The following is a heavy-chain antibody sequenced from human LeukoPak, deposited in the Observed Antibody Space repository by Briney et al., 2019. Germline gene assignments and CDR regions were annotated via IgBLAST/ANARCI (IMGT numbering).Heavy chain of an antibody. Sequence: GGSLRLPCEASGFTFSDSYMSWLRQPPGKGLESISYIGPSGNFINYADSVKGRFTISRDNAKKSLYLQINSLRAEDTAVYYCSRDPRVLDYWGQGTLVTVSS. CDR2: IGPSGNFI. V-gene: IGHV3-11*01. CDR1: GFTFSDSY. CDR3: SRDPRVLDY. J-gene: IGHJ4*02.